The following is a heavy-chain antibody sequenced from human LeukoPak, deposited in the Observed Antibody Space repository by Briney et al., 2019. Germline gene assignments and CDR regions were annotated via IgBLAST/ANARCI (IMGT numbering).Heavy chain of an antibody. CDR3: ARGFLGDYFGSGSYYVFDF. CDR2: IYTSGST. CDR1: GDSINNGYYF. J-gene: IGHJ4*02. D-gene: IGHD3-10*01. V-gene: IGHV4-61*02. Sequence: SETLSLTCTVSGDSINNGYYFWNWVRLPAGKGLEWIGRIYTSGSTKYNPSLKSRVTMSVDTSKNQFSLKLSSVTAADTAVYYCARGFLGDYFGSGSYYVFDFWGQGTLVTVSS.